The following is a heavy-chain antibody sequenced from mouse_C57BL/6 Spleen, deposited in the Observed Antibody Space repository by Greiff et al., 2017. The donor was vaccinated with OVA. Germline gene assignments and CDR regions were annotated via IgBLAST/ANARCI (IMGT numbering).Heavy chain of an antibody. CDR3: ARDDYYGSSLDY. Sequence: QVQLQQSGPELVKPGASVKISCKASGYAFSSSWMNWVKQRPGKGLEWIGRIYPGDGDTNYNGKFKGKATLTADKSSSTAYMQLSSLTSEDSAVYFCARDDYYGSSLDYWGQGTTLTVSS. D-gene: IGHD1-1*01. CDR1: GYAFSSSW. V-gene: IGHV1-82*01. CDR2: IYPGDGDT. J-gene: IGHJ2*01.